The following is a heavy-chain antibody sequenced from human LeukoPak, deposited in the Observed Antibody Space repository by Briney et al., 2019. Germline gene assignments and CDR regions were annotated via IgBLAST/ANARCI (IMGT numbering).Heavy chain of an antibody. Sequence: PSETLSLTCTVSGGSISSYYWSWIRQPPGKGLEWIGYIYYSGSTNYNPSLKSRVTISVDTSKNQFSLKLSSVTAADTAVYYCARTIAAAGTPDDAFDIWGQGTMVTVSS. CDR2: IYYSGST. CDR3: ARTIAAAGTPDDAFDI. J-gene: IGHJ3*02. V-gene: IGHV4-59*01. D-gene: IGHD6-13*01. CDR1: GGSISSYY.